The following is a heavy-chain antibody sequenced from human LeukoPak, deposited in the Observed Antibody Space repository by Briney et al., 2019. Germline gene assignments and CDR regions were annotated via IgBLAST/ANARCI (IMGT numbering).Heavy chain of an antibody. CDR3: AKGGWSSWFDP. CDR2: ISGSGSNK. V-gene: IGHV3-23*01. D-gene: IGHD6-19*01. Sequence: GGSLRLSCAASGFAFSNCAMSWVRQAPGKGLESVSSISGSGSNKYYADSVKGRFTISRDNSKNTLYLQMSSLRVEDTAVYYCAKGGWSSWFDPWGQGTLVTVSS. J-gene: IGHJ5*02. CDR1: GFAFSNCA.